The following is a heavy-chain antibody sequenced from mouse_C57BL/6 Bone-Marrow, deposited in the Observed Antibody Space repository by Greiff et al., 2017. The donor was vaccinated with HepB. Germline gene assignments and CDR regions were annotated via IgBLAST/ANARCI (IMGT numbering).Heavy chain of an antibody. J-gene: IGHJ2*01. CDR2: IYPGDGDT. D-gene: IGHD1-1*01. CDR1: GYAFSSSW. V-gene: IGHV1-82*01. Sequence: VQVVESGPELVKPGASVKISCKASGYAFSSSWMNWVKQRPGKGLEWIGRIYPGDGDTNYNGKFKGKATLTADKSSSTAYMQLSSLTSEDSAVYFCARSTTVVGDYWGQGTTLTVSS. CDR3: ARSTTVVGDY.